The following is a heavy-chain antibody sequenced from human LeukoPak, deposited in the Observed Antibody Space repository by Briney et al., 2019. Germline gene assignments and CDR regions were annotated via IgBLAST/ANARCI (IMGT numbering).Heavy chain of an antibody. CDR2: INQDGSEK. J-gene: IGHJ4*02. V-gene: IGHV3-7*01. CDR1: GFTFSSYW. Sequence: GGPLRLSCAASGFTFSSYWMSWVRQAPGKGLEWVTNINQDGSEKYYVDSVKGRFTISRDNAKNSLYLQMNSLRAEDTAVYYCARQDYYFDYWGQGTLVTVSS. CDR3: ARQDYYFDY.